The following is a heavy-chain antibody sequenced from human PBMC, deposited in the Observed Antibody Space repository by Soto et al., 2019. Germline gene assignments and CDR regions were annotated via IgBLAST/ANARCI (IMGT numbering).Heavy chain of an antibody. CDR2: IYPGDSDT. Sequence: VASLTITSKGSGYSFNSYWIGWVRQLPGTGLEWMGIIYPGDSDTRYSPSFQGQVTLSADKSINTAYLQWRSLNASGTAMYSCARVGHSSGYYPLDYWGQGTMVTVSS. CDR1: GYSFNSYW. D-gene: IGHD3-22*01. J-gene: IGHJ4*02. CDR3: ARVGHSSGYYPLDY. V-gene: IGHV5-51*01.